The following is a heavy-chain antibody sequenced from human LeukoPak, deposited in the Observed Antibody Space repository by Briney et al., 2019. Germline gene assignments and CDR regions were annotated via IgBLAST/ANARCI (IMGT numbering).Heavy chain of an antibody. Sequence: ASVKVSCKVSGYTLTELSMHWVRQAPGKGLEWMGGFDPEDGETIYAQRFRGRVTMTEDTSTGTAYMELSSLRSEDTAVYYCAKDLDYTTYGYYFDYWGQGTLVTVSS. J-gene: IGHJ4*02. D-gene: IGHD4-11*01. CDR2: FDPEDGET. CDR1: GYTLTELS. CDR3: AKDLDYTTYGYYFDY. V-gene: IGHV1-24*01.